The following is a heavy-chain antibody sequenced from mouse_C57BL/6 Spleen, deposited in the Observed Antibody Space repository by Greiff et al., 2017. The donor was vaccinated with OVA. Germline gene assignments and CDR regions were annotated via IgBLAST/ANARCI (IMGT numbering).Heavy chain of an antibody. CDR3: ARNSEAQATYYIDD. Sequence: QVQLKESGPGLVAPSPSLSITCTVSGFSLTSYAIRWVRQPPGKGLEWLGVIWTGGSTNYNSALKSRLSISKDNSKSQVFLKMNSLQTDDTARYYCARNSEAQATYYIDDWGQGTTLTVSS. CDR1: GFSLTSYA. D-gene: IGHD3-2*02. J-gene: IGHJ2*01. V-gene: IGHV2-9-1*01. CDR2: IWTGGST.